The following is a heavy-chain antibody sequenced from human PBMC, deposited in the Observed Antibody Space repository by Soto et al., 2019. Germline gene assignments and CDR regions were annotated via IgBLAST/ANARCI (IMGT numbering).Heavy chain of an antibody. CDR3: ASGGVLRYFDWLFWFDP. CDR2: SIPSFGTA. J-gene: IGHJ5*02. Sequence: QVQLVQSGAEVKKPGSSVKVSCKASGGTFSSYAIIWVRQAPGQGLEWMGGSIPSFGTANYAQKFQGRVTITADESTRTAYMELRRLRSEDTAVYYCASGGVLRYFDWLFWFDPWGQGTLVTVSS. CDR1: GGTFSSYA. D-gene: IGHD3-9*01. V-gene: IGHV1-69*01.